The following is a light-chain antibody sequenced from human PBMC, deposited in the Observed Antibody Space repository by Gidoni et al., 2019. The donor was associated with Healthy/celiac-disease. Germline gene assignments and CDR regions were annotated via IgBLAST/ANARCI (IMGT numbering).Light chain of an antibody. CDR3: QAWDSSTVV. CDR1: KLGDKY. J-gene: IGLJ2*01. V-gene: IGLV3-1*01. CDR2: QDS. Sequence: SYDLTQPPSVSVSPGQTASITCSGDKLGDKYACWYQQKPGHSPVLVIYQDSKRPSGITERFSGSNSGNTATLTISGTQAMDEADYYCQAWDSSTVVVGGGTKLTVL.